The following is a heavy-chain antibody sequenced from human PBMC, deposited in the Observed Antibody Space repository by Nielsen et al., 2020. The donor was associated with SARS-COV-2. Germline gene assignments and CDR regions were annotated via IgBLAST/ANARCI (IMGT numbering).Heavy chain of an antibody. CDR2: ISSSSSYI. Sequence: GGSLRLSCAASGFTFSSYSMNWVRQAPGKGLEWVSSISSSSSYIYYADSVKGRFTISRDNAKNSLYLQMNSLRAEDTALYHCARYTNPLAAAGPGTLWFDPWGQGTLVTVSS. CDR1: GFTFSSYS. CDR3: ARYTNPLAAAGPGTLWFDP. V-gene: IGHV3-21*04. D-gene: IGHD6-13*01. J-gene: IGHJ5*02.